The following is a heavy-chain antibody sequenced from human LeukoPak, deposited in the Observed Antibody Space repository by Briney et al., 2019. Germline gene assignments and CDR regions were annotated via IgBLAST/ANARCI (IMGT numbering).Heavy chain of an antibody. CDR3: ARHEGNKRWLQLLGGVHWFDP. V-gene: IGHV4-39*01. Sequence: SETLSLTCTVSGGSISSSSYYWGWIRQPPGKGLEWIGSIYYSGSTYYNPSLKSRVTISVDTSKNQFSLKLSSVTAADTAVYYCARHEGNKRWLQLLGGVHWFDPWGKGTLVTASS. J-gene: IGHJ5*02. D-gene: IGHD5-24*01. CDR1: GGSISSSSYY. CDR2: IYYSGST.